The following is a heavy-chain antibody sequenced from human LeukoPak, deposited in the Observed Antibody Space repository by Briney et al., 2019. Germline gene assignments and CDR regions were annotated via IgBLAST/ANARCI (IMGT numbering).Heavy chain of an antibody. D-gene: IGHD1-26*01. CDR2: IESKAKNYAT. Sequence: PGGSLKLSCAASGFTFSDSAMHWVRQASGKGLEWVGLIESKAKNYATAYAASVKGTFTISRDESKNMAYLQMNSLKTDDTAVYYCTRDGGSYSHLDYWGQGTLVTVSS. J-gene: IGHJ4*02. CDR3: TRDGGSYSHLDY. V-gene: IGHV3-73*01. CDR1: GFTFSDSA.